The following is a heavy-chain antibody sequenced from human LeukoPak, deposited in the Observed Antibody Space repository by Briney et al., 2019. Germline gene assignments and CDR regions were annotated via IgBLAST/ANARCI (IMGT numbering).Heavy chain of an antibody. V-gene: IGHV3-53*01. D-gene: IGHD1-26*01. CDR3: ARGSSGSYFQFIDY. CDR2: IYSDNT. Sequence: GGSLRLSCTVSGFTVSSNSMSWVRQAPGKGLEWVSFIYSDNTHYSDSVKGRFTISRDNSKNTLYLQMNSLRAEDTAVYYCARGSSGSYFQFIDYWGQGTLVTVSS. J-gene: IGHJ4*02. CDR1: GFTVSSNS.